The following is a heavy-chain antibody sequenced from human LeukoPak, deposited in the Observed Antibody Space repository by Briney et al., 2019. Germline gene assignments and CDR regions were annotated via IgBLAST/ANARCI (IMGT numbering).Heavy chain of an antibody. CDR1: GYTFTDSY. V-gene: IGHV1-2*02. CDR2: INPSSGGT. J-gene: IGHJ3*02. D-gene: IGHD3-22*01. CDR3: ARAGVWDYSDSSGYHNAAFDI. Sequence: ASVKVSCKGSGYTFTDSYLHWVRQAPGQGLEWMGWINPSSGGTNYAQKFQGRVTVTRDTSISTAYMDLSRLRSDDTAVYYCARAGVWDYSDSSGYHNAAFDIWGQGTMVTVSS.